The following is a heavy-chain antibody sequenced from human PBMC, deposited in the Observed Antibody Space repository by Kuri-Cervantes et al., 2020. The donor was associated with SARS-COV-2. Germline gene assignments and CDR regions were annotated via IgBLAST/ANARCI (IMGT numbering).Heavy chain of an antibody. CDR1: GFTFSSYS. CDR3: ARDWTHHDYSNNYYYYMDV. Sequence: GGSLRLSCAASGFTFSSYSMNWVRQAPGKGLEWVSSISSSSSYICYADSVKGRFTISRDNAKNSLYLQMNSLRAEDTAVYYCARDWTHHDYSNNYYYYMDVWGKGTTVTVSS. CDR2: ISSSSSYI. D-gene: IGHD4-11*01. J-gene: IGHJ6*03. V-gene: IGHV3-21*01.